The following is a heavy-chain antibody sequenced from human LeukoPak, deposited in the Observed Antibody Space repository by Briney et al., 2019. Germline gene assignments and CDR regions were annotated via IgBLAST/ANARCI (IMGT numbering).Heavy chain of an antibody. V-gene: IGHV4-59*02. J-gene: IGHJ4*02. D-gene: IGHD3-22*01. CDR2: VHSSGST. CDR1: GGSVSGHY. CDR3: ARVGDTSCYYYFFDY. Sequence: SESLSLTCSVSGGSVSGHYWSWIRQPPGKGLEWIGYVHSSGSTSYNPSLKGRITILVDTSQNQFSLKLTSVTAADSAVYYCARVGDTSCYYYFFDYWGQGTLVTASS.